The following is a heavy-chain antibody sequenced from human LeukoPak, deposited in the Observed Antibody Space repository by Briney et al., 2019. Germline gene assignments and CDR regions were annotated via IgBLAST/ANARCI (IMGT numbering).Heavy chain of an antibody. J-gene: IGHJ3*02. CDR2: INPNSGGT. CDR1: GYTFTGYY. Sequence: GASVKVSCKASGYTFTGYYMHWVRQAPGQGLEWMGWINPNSGGTNYAQKFQGRVTMTRDTSISTAYMELSRLRSDDTAVYYCASYYYDSSGSTELNAFDIWGQGTMVTVSS. V-gene: IGHV1-2*02. CDR3: ASYYYDSSGSTELNAFDI. D-gene: IGHD3-22*01.